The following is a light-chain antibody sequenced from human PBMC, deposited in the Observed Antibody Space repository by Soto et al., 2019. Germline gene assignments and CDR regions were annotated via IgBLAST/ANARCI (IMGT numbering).Light chain of an antibody. Sequence: IQMTQSPSSLPASVGDRVTLTCRASQSISTYLNWYQQKPGKAPKLLIYAASSLQSGVPSRLSGSGSGTDFTLTISSLQPEDFATYYCQQSYTIPYTFGQGTKLEIK. V-gene: IGKV1-39*01. CDR2: AAS. CDR1: QSISTY. CDR3: QQSYTIPYT. J-gene: IGKJ2*01.